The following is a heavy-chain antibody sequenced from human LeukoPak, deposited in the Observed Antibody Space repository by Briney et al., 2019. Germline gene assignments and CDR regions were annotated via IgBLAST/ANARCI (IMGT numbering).Heavy chain of an antibody. D-gene: IGHD6-13*01. CDR3: ARGPSSNWSGLDF. CDR1: GFTFNNYA. Sequence: PGGSLRLSCAASGFTFNNYAMTWVRQAPGKGLVWVSRISPTGSTTSYADSVKGRFTVSRDNAKNTLYPQVNNLRAEDTAVYYCARGPSSNWSGLDFWGQGTLLTVSS. V-gene: IGHV3-74*01. CDR2: ISPTGSTT. J-gene: IGHJ4*02.